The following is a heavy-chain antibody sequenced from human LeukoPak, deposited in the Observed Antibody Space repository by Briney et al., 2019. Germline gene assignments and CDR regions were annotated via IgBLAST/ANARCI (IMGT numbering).Heavy chain of an antibody. J-gene: IGHJ4*02. V-gene: IGHV3-23*01. Sequence: GGSLRLSCAASGFTFSTYTMSWVRQAPGKGLEWVSTIRNSGSGTYYADSVKGRFTISRDDSRNTLYLQMNSLRAEDTAVYYCAKDMIVLGFASEFDYWGQGTLVTVSS. CDR3: AKDMIVLGFASEFDY. D-gene: IGHD3-22*01. CDR2: IRNSGSGT. CDR1: GFTFSTYT.